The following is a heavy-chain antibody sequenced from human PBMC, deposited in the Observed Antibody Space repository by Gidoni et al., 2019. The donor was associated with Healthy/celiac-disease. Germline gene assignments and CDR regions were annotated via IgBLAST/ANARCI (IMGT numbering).Heavy chain of an antibody. J-gene: IGHJ3*02. CDR2: ISGSGGST. CDR3: AKRGGYYDSSPI. D-gene: IGHD3-22*01. V-gene: IGHV3-23*01. CDR1: ALTFSSYP. Sequence: EVQLLESGGGLVQPGGSLRPCSPASALTFSSYPMSWVRQAPGKGLEWVSAISGSGGSTYYADSVKGRFTISRDNSKNTLYLQMNSLRAEDTAVYYCAKRGGYYDSSPIWGQGTMVTVSS.